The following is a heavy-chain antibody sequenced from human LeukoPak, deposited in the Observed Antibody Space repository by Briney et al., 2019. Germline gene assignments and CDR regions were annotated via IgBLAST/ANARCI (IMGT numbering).Heavy chain of an antibody. CDR2: IYHSGST. V-gene: IGHV4-39*07. J-gene: IGHJ5*02. CDR3: ARERHYDILTGPPRDNWFDP. Sequence: PSETLSLTCTVSGGSISSGSYYWSWIRQPPGKGLEWIGSIYHSGSTYYNPSLKSRVTISVDTSKNQFSLKLSSVTAADTAVYYCARERHYDILTGPPRDNWFDPWGQGTLVTVSS. CDR1: GGSISSGSYY. D-gene: IGHD3-9*01.